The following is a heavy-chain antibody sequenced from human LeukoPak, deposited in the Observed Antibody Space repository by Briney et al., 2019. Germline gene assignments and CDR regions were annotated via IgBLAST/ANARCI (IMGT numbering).Heavy chain of an antibody. CDR1: GGSFSGYY. V-gene: IGHV4-34*01. CDR3: ARGVLTVTTYWFDP. CDR2: INHSGST. Sequence: PSETLSLTCAVYGGSFSGYYWSWIRQPPGKGLEWIGEINHSGSTNYNPSLKSRVTISVDTSKNQFSLNLSSVTAADTAVYYCARGVLTVTTYWFDPWGQGTLVTVSS. J-gene: IGHJ5*02. D-gene: IGHD4-11*01.